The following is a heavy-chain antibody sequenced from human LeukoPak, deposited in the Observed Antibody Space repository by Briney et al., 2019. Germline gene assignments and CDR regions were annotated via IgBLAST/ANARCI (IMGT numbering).Heavy chain of an antibody. J-gene: IGHJ5*02. V-gene: IGHV1-8*01. D-gene: IGHD3-10*01. Sequence: ASVKVSCMASGFTFTSYDINWVRQASGQGLEWMGWMNPNNGNTGYAQKFQGRVTMTRDTSISTACMELRGLRSEDTAVYYCVRDGEGVAISVNYWFDPWGQGTLVTVSS. CDR2: MNPNNGNT. CDR1: GFTFTSYD. CDR3: VRDGEGVAISVNYWFDP.